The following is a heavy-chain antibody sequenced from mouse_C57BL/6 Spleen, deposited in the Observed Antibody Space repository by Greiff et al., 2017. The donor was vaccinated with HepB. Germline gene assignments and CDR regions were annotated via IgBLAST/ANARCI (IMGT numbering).Heavy chain of an antibody. Sequence: QVQLQQSGPELVKPGASVKISCKASGYAFSSSWMNWVKQRPGKGLEWIGRIYPGDGDTNYNGKFKGKATLTADKSSSTAYMQLSSLTSEDSAVYCGAREPLTGPYFDYWGQGTTLTVSS. CDR1: GYAFSSSW. D-gene: IGHD4-1*01. CDR2: IYPGDGDT. V-gene: IGHV1-82*01. J-gene: IGHJ2*01. CDR3: AREPLTGPYFDY.